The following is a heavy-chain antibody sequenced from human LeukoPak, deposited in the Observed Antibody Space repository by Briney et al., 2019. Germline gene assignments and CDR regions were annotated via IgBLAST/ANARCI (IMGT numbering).Heavy chain of an antibody. D-gene: IGHD6-19*01. J-gene: IGHJ4*02. V-gene: IGHV3-23*01. Sequence: GGSLRLSCAASGFTFSGYAMSWVRQAPGKGLEWVSAISGSGGTTYYADSVKGRFTISRDNSKNTLYLQMDSLRAEDTAVYYCAKGGSGWYKYDCWGQGTLVSVSS. CDR1: GFTFSGYA. CDR2: ISGSGGTT. CDR3: AKGGSGWYKYDC.